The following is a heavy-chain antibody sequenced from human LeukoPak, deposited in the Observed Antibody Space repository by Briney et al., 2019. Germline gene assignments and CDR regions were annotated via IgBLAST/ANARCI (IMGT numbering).Heavy chain of an antibody. CDR1: GFTFSSYA. J-gene: IGHJ4*02. D-gene: IGHD2-15*01. CDR3: ARDEPGGFDY. V-gene: IGHV3-30-3*01. Sequence: GGSLRLSCAASGFTFSSYAMHWVRQAPGKGLEWVAVISYDGSNKYYADSVKGRFTISRDNSKDTLYLQMNSLRAEDTAVYYCARDEPGGFDYWGQGTLVTVSS. CDR2: ISYDGSNK.